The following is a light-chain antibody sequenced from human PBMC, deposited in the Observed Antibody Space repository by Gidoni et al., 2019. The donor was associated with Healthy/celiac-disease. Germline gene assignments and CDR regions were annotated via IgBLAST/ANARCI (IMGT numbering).Light chain of an antibody. CDR1: SLISYY. CDR2: GKN. CDR3: NSRDISGNHLDV. J-gene: IGLJ1*01. Sequence: SSELTQDPAVSVALGQTVRITCQGDSLISYYESWYHQKPGQSPVLVIYGKNNRPSGIPDRFSGSSSGNTASLTITGAQAEDEADYYCNSRDISGNHLDVFGTGTKVTVL. V-gene: IGLV3-19*01.